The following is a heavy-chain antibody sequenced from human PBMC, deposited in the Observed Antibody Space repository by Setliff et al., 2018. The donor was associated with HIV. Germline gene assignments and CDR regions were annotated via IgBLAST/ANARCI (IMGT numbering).Heavy chain of an antibody. CDR2: VYYSGGT. CDR3: ARLGDSGYDFRGYFDY. J-gene: IGHJ4*02. Sequence: SETLSLTCTVSGGSISDTSYYWGWIRQPPGKGLEWLANVYYSGGTYYNPSLNSRVTISVDTSRNQFSLKLTSVTAADTALYFCARLGDSGYDFRGYFDYWGQGKLVTVSS. CDR1: GGSISDTSYY. D-gene: IGHD5-12*01. V-gene: IGHV4-39*01.